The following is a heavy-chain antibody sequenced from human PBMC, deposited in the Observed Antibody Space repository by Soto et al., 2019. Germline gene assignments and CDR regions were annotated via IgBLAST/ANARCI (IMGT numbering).Heavy chain of an antibody. CDR1: GFIFSSYG. CDR3: ARERGYCTGGSCYDWFDP. D-gene: IGHD2-15*01. V-gene: IGHV3-33*01. CDR2: IWYYGSNK. Sequence: QVQLVESGGGVVQPGRSLRLSCAASGFIFSSYGMHWVRQAPGKGLEWVAVIWYYGSNKYYADSVKGRFTISRDNSKNTLYLQMNSLRVDDTAVYYCARERGYCTGGSCYDWFDPWGQGTLVTVSS. J-gene: IGHJ5*02.